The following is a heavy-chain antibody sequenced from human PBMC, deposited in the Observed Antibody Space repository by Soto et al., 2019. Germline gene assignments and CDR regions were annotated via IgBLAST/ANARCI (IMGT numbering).Heavy chain of an antibody. J-gene: IGHJ6*02. CDR3: ARDLWRTRGNYYYYYGMDV. CDR2: ISAYNGNT. Sequence: ASVKVSCKASGYTFTSYGISWVRQAPGQGLEWMGWISAYNGNTNYAQKLQGRVTMTTDTSTSTVYMELRSLRSDDTAVYYCARDLWRTRGNYYYYYGMDVWGQGTTVTVSS. D-gene: IGHD3-3*01. V-gene: IGHV1-18*01. CDR1: GYTFTSYG.